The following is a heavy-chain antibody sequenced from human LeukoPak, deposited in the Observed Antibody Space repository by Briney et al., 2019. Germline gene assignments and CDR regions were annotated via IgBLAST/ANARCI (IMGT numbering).Heavy chain of an antibody. CDR2: ISAYNGNT. Sequence: ASVKVSCKASGYTFTSYGISWVRQAPGQGLEWMGWISAYNGNTNYAQKLQGRVTITADKSTSTAYMELSSLRSEDTAVYYCASPPPGYSSSWFDYWGQGTLVTVSS. D-gene: IGHD6-13*01. J-gene: IGHJ4*02. V-gene: IGHV1-18*01. CDR3: ASPPPGYSSSWFDY. CDR1: GYTFTSYG.